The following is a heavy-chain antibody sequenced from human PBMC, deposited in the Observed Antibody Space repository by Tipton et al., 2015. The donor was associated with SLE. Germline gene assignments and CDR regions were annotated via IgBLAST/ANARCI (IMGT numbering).Heavy chain of an antibody. CDR3: ARERQGYGSEPFFDY. CDR2: IYYSGST. D-gene: IGHD3-10*01. J-gene: IGHJ4*02. V-gene: IGHV4-59*01. Sequence: TLSLTCALYGGSFSGYYWSWIRQPPGKGLEWIGYIYYSGSTNYNPSLKSRVTISVDTSKNQFSLKLSSVTAADTAVYYCARERQGYGSEPFFDYWGQGTLVTVSS. CDR1: GGSFSGYY.